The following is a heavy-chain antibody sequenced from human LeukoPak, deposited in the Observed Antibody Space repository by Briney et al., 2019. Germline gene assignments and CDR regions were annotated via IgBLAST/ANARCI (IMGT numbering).Heavy chain of an antibody. CDR1: GGSISSYY. CDR2: IYYSGST. D-gene: IGHD6-19*01. CDR3: ARAGTYSSGHFYYYYMDV. V-gene: IGHV4-59*01. Sequence: SETLSLTCTVSGGSISSYYWSWIRQPPGKGLEWIGYIYYSGSTNYNPSLKSRVTISVDTSKNQFSLKLSSVTAADTAVYYCARAGTYSSGHFYYYYMDVWGKGTTVTVSS. J-gene: IGHJ6*03.